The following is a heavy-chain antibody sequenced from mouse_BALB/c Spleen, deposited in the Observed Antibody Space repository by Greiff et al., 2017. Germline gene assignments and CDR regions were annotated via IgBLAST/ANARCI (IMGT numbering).Heavy chain of an antibody. CDR3: ARTGSSYDYFDY. V-gene: IGHV3-2*02. J-gene: IGHJ2*01. CDR2: ISYSGST. CDR1: GYSITSDYA. Sequence: VQLKESGPGLVKPSQSLSLTCTVTGYSITSDYAWNWIRQFPGNKLEWMGYISYSGSTSYNPSLKSRISITRDTSKNQFFLQLNSVTTEDTATYYCARTGSSYDYFDYWGQGTTLTVSS. D-gene: IGHD1-1*01.